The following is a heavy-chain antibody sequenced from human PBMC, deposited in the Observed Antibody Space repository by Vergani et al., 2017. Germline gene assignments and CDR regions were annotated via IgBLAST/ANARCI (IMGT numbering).Heavy chain of an antibody. CDR3: ASLRITMVRGVTNWFDP. CDR2: IYYSGST. V-gene: IGHV4-31*03. J-gene: IGHJ5*02. Sequence: QVQLQESGPGLVKPSQTLSLTCTVSGGSISSGGYYWSWIRQHPGKGLEWIGYIYYSGSTYYNPSLKSRVTISVDTSKNQFSLKLSSVTAADTAAYYCASLRITMVRGVTNWFDPWGQGTLVTVSS. CDR1: GGSISSGGYY. D-gene: IGHD3-10*01.